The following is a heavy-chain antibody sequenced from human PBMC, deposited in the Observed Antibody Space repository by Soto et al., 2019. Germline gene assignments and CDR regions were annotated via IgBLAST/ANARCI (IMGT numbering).Heavy chain of an antibody. J-gene: IGHJ6*02. Sequence: QVQLVQSGAEVKKPGSSVKVSCKASGGTFSSYAISWVRQAPGQGLEWMGGIIAIFGTANYGQKFQGRVTITADESSDKAYRELSSLRSENTAVYYCATDAAGIQRWAPIYYYYGMDVCGRGTTVTAYS. V-gene: IGHV1-69*12. CDR2: IIAIFGTA. D-gene: IGHD5-18*01. CDR1: GGTFSSYA. CDR3: ATDAAGIQRWAPIYYYYGMDV.